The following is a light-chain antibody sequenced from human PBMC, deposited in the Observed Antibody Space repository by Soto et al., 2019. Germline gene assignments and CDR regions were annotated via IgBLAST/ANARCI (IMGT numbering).Light chain of an antibody. CDR1: QSISDY. Sequence: DIQMTQSPSSLSASVGDRVTITCRASQSISDYLNWYQQKPGKAPKFLIYAASSLQSGVPSRFSGSGSGTDFTLTISSLQPEDFATYYCQQSYSTPRMFGQGTKEEIK. CDR3: QQSYSTPRM. J-gene: IGKJ1*01. V-gene: IGKV1-39*01. CDR2: AAS.